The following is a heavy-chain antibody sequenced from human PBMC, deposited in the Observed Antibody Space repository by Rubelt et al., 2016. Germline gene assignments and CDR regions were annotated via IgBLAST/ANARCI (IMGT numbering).Heavy chain of an antibody. CDR1: GGSFSGYY. CDR2: INHSGST. V-gene: IGHV4-34*01. D-gene: IGHD3-10*01. J-gene: IGHJ5*02. Sequence: QVQLQQWGAGLLKPSETLSLTCAVYGGSFSGYYWSWIRQPPGKGLEWIGEINHSGSTNYNPSLKSRVTISVDTSKNQFSLKLGSVTAADTAVYYWARGGRYYGSGSYQRHNWFDPWGQGTLVTVSS. CDR3: ARGGRYYGSGSYQRHNWFDP.